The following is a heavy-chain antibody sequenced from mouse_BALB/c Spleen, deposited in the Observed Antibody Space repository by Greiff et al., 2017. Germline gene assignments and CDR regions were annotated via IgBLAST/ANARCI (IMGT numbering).Heavy chain of an antibody. CDR3: VRDPDYAMDY. Sequence: QVQLKESGPGLVAPSQSLSITCTVSGFSLTSYDISWIRQPPGKGLEWLGVIWTGGGTNYNSAFMSRLSISKDNSKSQVFLKMNSLQTDDTAIYYCVRDPDYAMDYWGQGTSVTVSS. CDR1: GFSLTSYD. J-gene: IGHJ4*01. CDR2: IWTGGGT. V-gene: IGHV2-9-2*01.